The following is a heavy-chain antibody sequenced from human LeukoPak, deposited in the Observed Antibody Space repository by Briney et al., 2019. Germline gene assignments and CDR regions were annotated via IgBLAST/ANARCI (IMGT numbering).Heavy chain of an antibody. CDR1: GFTVSSNY. CDR3: AKDRWSSGWPFDY. D-gene: IGHD6-19*01. CDR2: ISGSGGST. J-gene: IGHJ4*02. V-gene: IGHV3-23*01. Sequence: GGSLRLSCAASGFTVSSNYMSWVRQAPGKGLEWVSAISGSGGSTYYADSVKGRFTISRDNSKNTLYLQMNSLRAEDTAVYYCAKDRWSSGWPFDYWGQGTLVTVSS.